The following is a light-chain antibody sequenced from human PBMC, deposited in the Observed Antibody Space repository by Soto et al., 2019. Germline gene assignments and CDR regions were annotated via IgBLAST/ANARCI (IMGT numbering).Light chain of an antibody. Sequence: QSVLTLPASVSGFPGQSIAISCTRTSSDFGDFNYVFWYQQHPGKAPKLLIYDVSNRPSGVSNRFSGSKSGDTASLTISGLQAEDEADYYCTSYTTSITYVFGTGTKVTVL. CDR1: SSDFGDFNY. CDR2: DVS. J-gene: IGLJ1*01. V-gene: IGLV2-14*03. CDR3: TSYTTSITYV.